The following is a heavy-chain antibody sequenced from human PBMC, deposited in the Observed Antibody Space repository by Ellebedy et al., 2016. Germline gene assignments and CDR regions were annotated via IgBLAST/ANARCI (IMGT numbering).Heavy chain of an antibody. CDR2: ISWNSAAI. V-gene: IGHV3-9*01. CDR3: AKGTMDYLHH. D-gene: IGHD3-10*01. J-gene: IGHJ4*02. Sequence: SLKISXAISGFTFDDYALHWVRQVPGKGLEWVSGISWNSAAIGYGEAVKGRFTISRDSAKNYLYLQMNSLRVEDTALYFCAKGTMDYLHHWGQGTLVTVSS. CDR1: GFTFDDYA.